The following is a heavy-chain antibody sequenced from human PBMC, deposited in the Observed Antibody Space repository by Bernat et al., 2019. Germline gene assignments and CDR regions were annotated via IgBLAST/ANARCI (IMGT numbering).Heavy chain of an antibody. V-gene: IGHV3-33*06. Sequence: QVQLVESGGGVVQPGRSLRLSCEASKFTFSSYGMHWVRQAPGKGLEWVAVIWHDGSNENYADSVKGRFTISRDNSKNTLYLQMNSLRAEDTAVYYCAKDHSGYCDYWGQGTLVTVSS. D-gene: IGHD3-22*01. CDR3: AKDHSGYCDY. CDR1: KFTFSSYG. CDR2: IWHDGSNE. J-gene: IGHJ4*02.